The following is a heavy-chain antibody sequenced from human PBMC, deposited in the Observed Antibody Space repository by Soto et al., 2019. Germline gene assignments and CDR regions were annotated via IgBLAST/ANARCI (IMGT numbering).Heavy chain of an antibody. V-gene: IGHV3-21*01. D-gene: IGHD6-13*01. CDR2: ISSSSSYI. J-gene: IGHJ5*02. Sequence: SLRLSCAASGFTFSSYSMNWVRQAPGKGLEWVSSISSSSSYIYYADSVKGRFTISRDNAKNSLYLQMNSLRAEDTAVYYCARMYSSRVSNWFDPWGQGTLVTVSS. CDR1: GFTFSSYS. CDR3: ARMYSSRVSNWFDP.